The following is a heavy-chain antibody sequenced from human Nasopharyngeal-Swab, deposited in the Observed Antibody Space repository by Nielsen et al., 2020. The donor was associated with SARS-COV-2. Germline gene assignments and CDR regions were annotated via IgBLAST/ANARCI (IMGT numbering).Heavy chain of an antibody. CDR2: IKSKTDGGTT. J-gene: IGHJ4*02. V-gene: IGHV3-15*01. Sequence: GGSLRLSCAASGFTFSNAWMSWVRQAPGKGLEWVGRIKSKTDGGTTDYAAPVKGRFTISRDDSKSIAYLQMNSLKTEDTAVYYCTRADFWSGYCDYWGQGTLVTVSS. CDR1: GFTFSNAW. CDR3: TRADFWSGYCDY. D-gene: IGHD3-3*01.